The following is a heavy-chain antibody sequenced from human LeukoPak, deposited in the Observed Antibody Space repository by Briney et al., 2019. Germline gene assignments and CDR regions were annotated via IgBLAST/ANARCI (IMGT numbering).Heavy chain of an antibody. CDR1: GGSLSGYY. Sequence: SETLSLTCAVSGGSLSGYYWTWIRQPPGKGLEWIGEINHSGSTNYNPSLKSRVTISVDTSKNQFSLKLSSVTAADTAVYYCARKWLANEPNWYFDLWGRGTLVTVSS. J-gene: IGHJ2*01. CDR2: INHSGST. D-gene: IGHD6-19*01. V-gene: IGHV4-34*01. CDR3: ARKWLANEPNWYFDL.